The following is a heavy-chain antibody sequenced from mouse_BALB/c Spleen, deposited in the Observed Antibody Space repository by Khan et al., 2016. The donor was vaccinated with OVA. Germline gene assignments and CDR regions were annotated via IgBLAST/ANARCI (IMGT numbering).Heavy chain of an antibody. CDR1: GFTFSTYT. Sequence: EVELVESGGGLVKPGGSLKLSCAASGFTFSTYTMSWVRQTPEKSLEWVATISSGGSYTFYPDSVKGRFTSSRDNAMNTLNLKMSSLKSEDTSMYYCTRDRIVRARYFDYWGRGTSLTFSS. J-gene: IGHJ2*03. CDR3: TRDRIVRARYFDY. V-gene: IGHV5-6-4*01. D-gene: IGHD2-12*01. CDR2: ISSGGSYT.